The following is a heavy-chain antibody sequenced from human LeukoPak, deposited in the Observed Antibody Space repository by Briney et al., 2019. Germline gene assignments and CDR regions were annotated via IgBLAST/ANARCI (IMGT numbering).Heavy chain of an antibody. V-gene: IGHV1-69*04. Sequence: SVKVSCKASGGTFSSYAISWVRQAPGQGLEWMGRIIPILGIANYAQKFQGRVTITADKSTSTAYMELSSLRSEDTAVYYCARERSRSGWYLDYWGQGTLVTVSS. CDR3: ARERSRSGWYLDY. D-gene: IGHD6-19*01. J-gene: IGHJ4*02. CDR1: GGTFSSYA. CDR2: IIPILGIA.